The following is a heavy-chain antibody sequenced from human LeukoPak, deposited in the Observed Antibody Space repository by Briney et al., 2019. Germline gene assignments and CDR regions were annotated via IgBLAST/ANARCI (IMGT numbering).Heavy chain of an antibody. CDR3: ARDEHQFYHESSGRFDY. J-gene: IGHJ4*02. D-gene: IGHD3-22*01. CDR1: GGTFSSYA. Sequence: EASVKVSCKASGGTFSSYAISWVRQAPGQGLEWMGRIIPILGIANYAQKFQGRVTITADKSTSTAYMELSSLRSEDTAVYYCARDEHQFYHESSGRFDYWGQGTLVTVSS. CDR2: IIPILGIA. V-gene: IGHV1-69*04.